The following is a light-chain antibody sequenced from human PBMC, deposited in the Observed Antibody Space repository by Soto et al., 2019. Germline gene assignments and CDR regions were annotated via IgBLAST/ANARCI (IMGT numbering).Light chain of an antibody. CDR1: QSVANNH. CDR2: AAS. Sequence: EVVLTQSPGTLSLSAGERATLSCRASQSVANNHLAWYQQRPGQAPRLLIYAASTRAAGIPDRFSGSASGTDFTLTSSRLEPGDFGAFFWPHDGRSRIFTLGPGTTVYMK. CDR3: PHDGRSRIFT. J-gene: IGKJ3*01. V-gene: IGKV3-20*01.